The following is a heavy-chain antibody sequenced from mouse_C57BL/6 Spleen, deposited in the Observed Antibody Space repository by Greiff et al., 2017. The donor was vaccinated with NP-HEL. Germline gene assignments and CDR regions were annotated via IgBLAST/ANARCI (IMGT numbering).Heavy chain of an antibody. J-gene: IGHJ4*01. CDR2: IWSGGST. CDR1: GFSLTSYG. Sequence: VQLQQSGPGLVQPSQSLSITCTVSGFSLTSYGVHWVRQPPGKGLEWLGVIWSGGSTDYNAAFISRLSISKDNSKSQVFFKMNSLQADDTAIYYSAKIPHYDYDVGYAMDYWGQGTSVTVSS. V-gene: IGHV2-4*01. D-gene: IGHD2-4*01. CDR3: AKIPHYDYDVGYAMDY.